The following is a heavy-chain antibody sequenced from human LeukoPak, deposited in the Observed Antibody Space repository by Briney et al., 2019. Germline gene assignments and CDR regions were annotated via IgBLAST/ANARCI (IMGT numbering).Heavy chain of an antibody. CDR1: GYTFTGYY. D-gene: IGHD5-18*01. J-gene: IGHJ5*02. CDR2: INPNSGGT. V-gene: IGHV1-2*02. Sequence: ASVKVSCKASGYTFTGYYMHWVRQAPGQGLEWMGWINPNSGGTNYAQKCQGRVTMTRDTSISTAYMELSRLRSDDTAVYYCARDIVMVTYWFDPWGQGTLVTVSS. CDR3: ARDIVMVTYWFDP.